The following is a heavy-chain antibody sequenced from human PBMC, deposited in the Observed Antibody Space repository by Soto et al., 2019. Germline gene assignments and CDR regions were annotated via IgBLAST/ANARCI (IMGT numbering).Heavy chain of an antibody. Sequence: EVQLVQSGGDLVQPGGSLRLSCVASGFTFNTYWMTWVRQAPGRGLEWVAGIKEDASEEVYVDSVKGRFSISRDNAKNSLDLQLNSLRAEDMAGYYCATAISSPFSNFDSWGHGSLFTVSS. J-gene: IGHJ4*01. V-gene: IGHV3-7*01. CDR2: IKEDASEE. CDR1: GFTFNTYW. CDR3: ATAISSPFSNFDS. D-gene: IGHD2-2*01.